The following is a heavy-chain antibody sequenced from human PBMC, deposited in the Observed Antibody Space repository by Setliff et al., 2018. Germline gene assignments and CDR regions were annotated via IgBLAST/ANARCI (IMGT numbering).Heavy chain of an antibody. CDR1: GGSISTDHYY. J-gene: IGHJ4*02. CDR3: ARGYYNFLSGYYTPYYFDY. V-gene: IGHV4-61*01. D-gene: IGHD3-3*01. Sequence: NPSETLSLTCTASGGSISTDHYYWGWIRQPPGKGLEWIGYLYYSGNTNYNPSLKSRVTISVDTSKNQFSLKLSCVTAADTAVYFCARGYYNFLSGYYTPYYFDYWGQGTLVTVSS. CDR2: LYYSGNT.